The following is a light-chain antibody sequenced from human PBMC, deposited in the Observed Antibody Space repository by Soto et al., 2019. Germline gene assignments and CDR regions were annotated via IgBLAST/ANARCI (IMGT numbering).Light chain of an antibody. CDR2: RND. Sequence: QSVLTQPPSASETPGQRVTISFSGSTSNIGHNYVYWYQQLPGAAPRLLIYRNDKRPTGVPDRFSGSKAGTSASLAISGLRSEDEADYHCATWDDTLSGPVFGGGTKVTVL. CDR3: ATWDDTLSGPV. V-gene: IGLV1-47*01. CDR1: TSNIGHNY. J-gene: IGLJ2*01.